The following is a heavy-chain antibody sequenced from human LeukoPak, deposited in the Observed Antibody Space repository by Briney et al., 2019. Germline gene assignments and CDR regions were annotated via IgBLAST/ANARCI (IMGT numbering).Heavy chain of an antibody. J-gene: IGHJ5*02. CDR3: ASLHSSSWYRFDP. CDR2: IYYSGST. V-gene: IGHV4-39*01. CDR1: GGSISSSSYY. Sequence: SETLSLTCTVSGGSISSSSYYWGWIRQPPGKGLEWIGSIYYSGSTYYNPSLKSLVTISVDTSKNQFSLKLSSVTAADTAVYYCASLHSSSWYRFDPWGQGTLVTVSS. D-gene: IGHD6-13*01.